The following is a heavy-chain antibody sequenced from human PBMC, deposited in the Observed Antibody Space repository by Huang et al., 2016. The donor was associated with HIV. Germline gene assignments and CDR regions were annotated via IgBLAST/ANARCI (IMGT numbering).Heavy chain of an antibody. Sequence: QVQLQESGPGLVKPSETLSLTYTVSGGSISTGNYDWSWIRQPAGKGLEWVGHLSTGGSANSNPSLKSRVTISLDTSKTQFSLKLSSVTAADSAVYYCARVESGYYDAFDIWGPGTTVTVSS. D-gene: IGHD3-3*01. J-gene: IGHJ3*02. CDR3: ARVESGYYDAFDI. CDR2: LSTGGSA. CDR1: GGSISTGNYD. V-gene: IGHV4-61*09.